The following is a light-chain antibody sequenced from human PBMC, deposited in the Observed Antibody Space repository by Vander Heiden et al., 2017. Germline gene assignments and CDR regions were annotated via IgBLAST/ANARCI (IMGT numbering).Light chain of an antibody. V-gene: IGLV2-14*03. Sequence: QSALTQPAAVSGSPGQSVTVSCTGTSSDVGGFNYVSWYRQHPGKVPEVIIYDVSNRPSGVSHRFTGSKSGNTASLTISRLQAEDEASYYCSSYTTSNTRIFGGGTRVTVL. CDR1: SSDVGGFNY. J-gene: IGLJ2*01. CDR3: SSYTTSNTRI. CDR2: DVS.